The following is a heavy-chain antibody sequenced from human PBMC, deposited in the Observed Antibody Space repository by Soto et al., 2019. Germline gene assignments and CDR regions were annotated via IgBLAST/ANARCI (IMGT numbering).Heavy chain of an antibody. V-gene: IGHV3-23*01. CDR2: LSGSGGTT. CDR3: AKDLAEGGTISRYFAY. D-gene: IGHD6-13*01. CDR1: GFTFSSYA. Sequence: EVQLLESGGVLVQPGGSLRLSCAASGFTFSSYAMSWVRQAPGKGLEWVSGLSGSGGTTYYADSVKGRFTISRDNSKNQLYLKMNSLRAEDTAVYYCAKDLAEGGTISRYFAYWGKGTLVTVSS. J-gene: IGHJ4*02.